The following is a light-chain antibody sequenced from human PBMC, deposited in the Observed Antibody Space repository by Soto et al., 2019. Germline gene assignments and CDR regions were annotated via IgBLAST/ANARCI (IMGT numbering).Light chain of an antibody. Sequence: QSVLTQPPSVSGAPGRRVTISCTGSSSNIGAGYDVHWYQQLPGTAPKLLIYDNTNRPSGVPDRFSGSKSGTSASLAITGLQAEDEADYYCQSYDSSLRGSVFGSGTKVTVL. CDR1: SSNIGAGYD. CDR3: QSYDSSLRGSV. V-gene: IGLV1-40*01. J-gene: IGLJ1*01. CDR2: DNT.